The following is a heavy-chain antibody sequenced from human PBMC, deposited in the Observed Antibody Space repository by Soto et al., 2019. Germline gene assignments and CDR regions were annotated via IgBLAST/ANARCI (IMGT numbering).Heavy chain of an antibody. V-gene: IGHV4-31*03. Sequence: QVQLQESGPGLVKPSQTLSLTCTVSGGSISSGGYYWSWIRQHPGKGLEWIGYIYYSGSNYYNPSLKSRVTISVDTSKNQFSLKLSSVTAADTAVYYCASGYCSSTSCLRAWFDPWGQGTLVTVSS. CDR3: ASGYCSSTSCLRAWFDP. J-gene: IGHJ5*02. CDR1: GGSISSGGYY. CDR2: IYYSGSN. D-gene: IGHD2-2*01.